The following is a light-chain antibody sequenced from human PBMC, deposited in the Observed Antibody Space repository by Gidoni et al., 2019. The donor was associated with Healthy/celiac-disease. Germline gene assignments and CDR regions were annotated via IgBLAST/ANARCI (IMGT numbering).Light chain of an antibody. Sequence: DIQMPQSPSSLSASVGDRVTITCRARQSISSYLKWYQQKPGKAPKLLIYAASSMQSGVPSRFRSSGSGTDFTLTISSLQPEDFAAYYCQQGYSTPPTFGQGTKVEIK. V-gene: IGKV1-39*01. CDR2: AAS. CDR3: QQGYSTPPT. CDR1: QSISSY. J-gene: IGKJ1*01.